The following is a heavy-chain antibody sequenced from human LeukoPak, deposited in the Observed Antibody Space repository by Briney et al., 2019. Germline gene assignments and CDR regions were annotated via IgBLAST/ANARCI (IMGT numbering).Heavy chain of an antibody. CDR1: GFTFSDYY. D-gene: IGHD3-9*01. Sequence: GGSLRLSCAASGFTFSDYYMSWIRQAPGKGLEWVSYISSSGSTIYYADSVKGRFTISRDNAKNSLYLQMNSLRAEDTAVYYCARVREGFDILVDTHLDYWGQGTLVTVSS. CDR3: ARVREGFDILVDTHLDY. V-gene: IGHV3-11*04. CDR2: ISSSGSTI. J-gene: IGHJ4*02.